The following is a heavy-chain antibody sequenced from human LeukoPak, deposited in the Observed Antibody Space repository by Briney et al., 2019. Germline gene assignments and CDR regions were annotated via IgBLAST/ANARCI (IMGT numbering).Heavy chain of an antibody. J-gene: IGHJ4*02. CDR2: ISYDGSNK. D-gene: IGHD2-21*01. CDR3: AKTSKRGEPQF. V-gene: IGHV3-30*18. Sequence: GGSLRLSCAASGFTFSSYGMHWVRQAPGKGLEWVAVISYDGSNKYYADSVKGRFTISRDNSKNTLYLQMNSLRAEDTAVYYCAKTSKRGEPQFWGQGTLVTVSS. CDR1: GFTFSSYG.